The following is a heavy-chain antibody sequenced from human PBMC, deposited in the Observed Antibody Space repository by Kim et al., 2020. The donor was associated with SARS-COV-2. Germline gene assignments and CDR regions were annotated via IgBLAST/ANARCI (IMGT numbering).Heavy chain of an antibody. D-gene: IGHD6-19*01. CDR2: IYYSGST. CDR1: GGSISSYY. Sequence: SETLSLTCTVSGGSISSYYWSWIRQPPGKGLEWIGYIYYSGSTNYNPSLKSRVTISVDTSKNQFSLKLSSVTAADTAVYYCAREIAVAARGMDVWGQGTTVTVSS. V-gene: IGHV4-59*13. CDR3: AREIAVAARGMDV. J-gene: IGHJ6*02.